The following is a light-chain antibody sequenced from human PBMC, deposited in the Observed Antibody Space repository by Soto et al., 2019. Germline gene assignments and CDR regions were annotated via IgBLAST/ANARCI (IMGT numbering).Light chain of an antibody. J-gene: IGKJ4*01. Sequence: DIQMTQSPSSLSASVGDRLTIACWATQDINVYLSWYQKKPGRAPDLLIYGASNLHVGVPLRFSGSGSGTDFTLTITDLQPEDFATYYCQQNFSPSVTFGGGTTVEIK. CDR3: QQNFSPSVT. V-gene: IGKV1-39*01. CDR2: GAS. CDR1: QDINVY.